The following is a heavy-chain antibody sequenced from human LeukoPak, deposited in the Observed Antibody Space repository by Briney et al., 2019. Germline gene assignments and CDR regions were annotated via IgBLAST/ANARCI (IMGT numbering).Heavy chain of an antibody. CDR2: IKQDGSEK. CDR3: ARPRYSGSYRPFDY. J-gene: IGHJ4*02. CDR1: GFTFSGYW. Sequence: AGGSLRLSCAASGFTFSGYWMSWVRQAPGKGLQWVANIKQDGSEKYYVDSVKGRFTISRDNAKNSLYLRMNSLRAEDTAVYYCARPRYSGSYRPFDYWGQGTLVTVSS. D-gene: IGHD1-26*01. V-gene: IGHV3-7*01.